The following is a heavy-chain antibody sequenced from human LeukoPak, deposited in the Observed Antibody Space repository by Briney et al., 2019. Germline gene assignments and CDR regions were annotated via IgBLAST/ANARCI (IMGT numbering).Heavy chain of an antibody. Sequence: GGSLRLSCAASGFTFTTYTINWVRQPPGKGLEWVSSISSSGDYIYYADSVKGRFTISRDNAKNSLYLQMNTLRAEDTAVYYCARGRYGDYAFDYWGEGALLTVPS. CDR1: GFTFTTYT. V-gene: IGHV3-21*01. J-gene: IGHJ4*02. CDR3: ARGRYGDYAFDY. CDR2: ISSSGDYI. D-gene: IGHD4-17*01.